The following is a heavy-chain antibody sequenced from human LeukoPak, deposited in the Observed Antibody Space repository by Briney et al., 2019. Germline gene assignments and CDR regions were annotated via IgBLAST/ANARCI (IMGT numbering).Heavy chain of an antibody. CDR2: IRYDGSNK. CDR3: AKEGVVTYYFDY. D-gene: IGHD2-21*02. CDR1: GFTFSSYG. J-gene: IGHJ4*02. V-gene: IGHV3-30*02. Sequence: SGGSLRLSCAASGFTFSSYGMHWVRQAPGKGLEWVAFIRYDGSNKYYADSVKGRFTISRGNSKNTLYLQMNSLRTEDTAVYYCAKEGVVTYYFDYWGQGTLVTVSS.